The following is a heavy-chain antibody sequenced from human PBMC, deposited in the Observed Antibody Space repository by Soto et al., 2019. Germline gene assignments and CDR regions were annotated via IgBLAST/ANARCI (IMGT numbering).Heavy chain of an antibody. D-gene: IGHD3-3*01. J-gene: IGHJ6*02. Sequence: PSETLSLTCTVSGGSISSGGYYWSWIRQHPGKGLEWIGYIYYSGSTYYNPSLKSRVTISVDTSKNQFSLKLSSVTAADTAVYYCARDRFTIFGMRPLSVYGMDVWGQGTTVTVSS. CDR1: GGSISSGGYY. CDR3: ARDRFTIFGMRPLSVYGMDV. CDR2: IYYSGST. V-gene: IGHV4-31*03.